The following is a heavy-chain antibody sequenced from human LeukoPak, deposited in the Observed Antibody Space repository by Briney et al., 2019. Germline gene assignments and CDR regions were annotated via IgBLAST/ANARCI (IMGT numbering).Heavy chain of an antibody. J-gene: IGHJ5*01. Sequence: PSETLSLTCTVSGGSISSYLWTWMRQPPGKGLEWIGYIYHSGSTNYNPSLNNRVTISVDTSKNQFSLKLTSVTAADTAVYYCARGHPLDSWGQGTLVTVSS. CDR3: ARGHPLDS. CDR1: GGSISSYL. CDR2: IYHSGST. V-gene: IGHV4-59*01.